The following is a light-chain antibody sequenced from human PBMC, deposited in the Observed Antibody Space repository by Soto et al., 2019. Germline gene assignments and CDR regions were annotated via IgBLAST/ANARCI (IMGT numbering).Light chain of an antibody. V-gene: IGKV3-15*01. CDR1: ESVSTN. CDR3: QQYKNWPL. CDR2: GAS. J-gene: IGKJ5*01. Sequence: EIEMTQSPATLSLSPGERVTLSFRASESVSTNLAWYQQKAGQAPRLLIYGASTRATGIPVRFSGSGFGTEFTLTISSLQSEDFAVYYCQQYKNWPLFGQGTRLEIK.